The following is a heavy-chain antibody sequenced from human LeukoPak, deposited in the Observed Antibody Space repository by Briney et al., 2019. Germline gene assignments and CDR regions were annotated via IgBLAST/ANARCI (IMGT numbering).Heavy chain of an antibody. V-gene: IGHV3-21*01. D-gene: IGHD3-10*01. Sequence: GGSLRLSCAASGFTFSSYSMNWVRQAPGKGLEGVSSISSSSSYIYYADSVKGRFTISRDNAKNSLYLQMNSLRAEDTAVYYCARDRGQWFGESYYYYMDVWGKGTTVTISS. CDR3: ARDRGQWFGESYYYYMDV. CDR1: GFTFSSYS. CDR2: ISSSSSYI. J-gene: IGHJ6*03.